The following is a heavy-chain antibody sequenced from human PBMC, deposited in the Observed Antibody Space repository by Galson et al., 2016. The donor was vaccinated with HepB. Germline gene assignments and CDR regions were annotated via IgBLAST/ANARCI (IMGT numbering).Heavy chain of an antibody. D-gene: IGHD4-23*01. CDR2: ILYTGTT. CDR3: ARELTPEAFDI. V-gene: IGHV4-31*03. CDR1: GGSMNSVGYA. J-gene: IGHJ3*02. Sequence: TLSLTCTVSGGSMNSVGYAWSWLRQHPGKGLERIGYILYTGTTHYNPSLKSRLTMSVDTSKNQFSLKLSSVTAADTAVYYCARELTPEAFDIWGQGTMVIVSS.